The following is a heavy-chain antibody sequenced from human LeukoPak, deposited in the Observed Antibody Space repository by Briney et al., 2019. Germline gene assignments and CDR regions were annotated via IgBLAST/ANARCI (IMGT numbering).Heavy chain of an antibody. V-gene: IGHV4-39*01. CDR1: GGSISSSSYY. D-gene: IGHD3-3*01. J-gene: IGHJ6*04. CDR3: ARGTYDFWSGYAVGV. Sequence: SETLSLTCTVSGGSISSSSYYWGWLRQPPGTGLEWLGSIYYSGSTYYNPSLKSRVTISVDTSKNQFSLRLSSVTAADTAVYYCARGTYDFWSGYAVGVWGKGTTVTVSS. CDR2: IYYSGST.